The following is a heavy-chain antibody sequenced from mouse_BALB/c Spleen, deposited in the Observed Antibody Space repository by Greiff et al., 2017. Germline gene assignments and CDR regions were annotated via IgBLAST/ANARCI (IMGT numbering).Heavy chain of an antibody. J-gene: IGHJ2*01. CDR1: GFSLTDYG. CDR3: AKHEDYGSPDYFDY. V-gene: IGHV2-6-5*01. Sequence: VQLQESGPGLVAPSQSLSITCTVSGFSLTDYGVSWIRQPPGKGLEWLGVIWGGGSTYYNSALKSRLSISKDNSKSQVFLKMNSLQTDDTAMYYCAKHEDYGSPDYFDYWGQGTTLTVSS. CDR2: IWGGGST. D-gene: IGHD1-1*01.